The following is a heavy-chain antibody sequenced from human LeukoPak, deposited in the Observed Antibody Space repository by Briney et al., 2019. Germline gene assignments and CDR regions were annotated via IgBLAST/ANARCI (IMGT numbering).Heavy chain of an antibody. J-gene: IGHJ4*02. Sequence: KTSETLSLTCAVYGASFSGYYWSWIRQPPGNGLEWIGEINHSGSTNYNPSLKSRVTISVDTSKNQFSLKLSSVTAADTAVYYCATTGYSSGWYLGYWGQGTLVTVSS. CDR2: INHSGST. D-gene: IGHD6-19*01. CDR1: GASFSGYY. CDR3: ATTGYSSGWYLGY. V-gene: IGHV4-34*01.